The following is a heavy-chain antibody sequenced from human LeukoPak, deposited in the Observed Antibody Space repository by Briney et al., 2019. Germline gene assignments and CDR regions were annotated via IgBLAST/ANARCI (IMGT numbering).Heavy chain of an antibody. V-gene: IGHV4-39*02. CDR2: IYYSGNT. CDR1: GGSISSSGYY. D-gene: IGHD6-13*01. Sequence: SETLSLTCIVSGGSISSSGYYWGWIRQPPGKGLEWIGTIYYSGNTYYNPSLKSRVTISVDTSKNQFSLKLSSVTAADTAVYYCARDGSIAAAGLDWGQGTLVTVSS. J-gene: IGHJ4*02. CDR3: ARDGSIAAAGLD.